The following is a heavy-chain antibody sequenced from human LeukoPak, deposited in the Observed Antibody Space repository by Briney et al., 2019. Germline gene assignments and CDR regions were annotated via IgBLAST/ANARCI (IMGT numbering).Heavy chain of an antibody. Sequence: GGSLRLSCAASGFTFSSYAMSWVRQAPGKGVEWVSAISGSGGSTYYADSVKGRFTISRDNAKNTLYLQMNSLRAEDTAVYYCAKGLSSSSKFDYWGQGTLVTVSS. V-gene: IGHV3-23*01. D-gene: IGHD6-6*01. J-gene: IGHJ4*02. CDR1: GFTFSSYA. CDR3: AKGLSSSSKFDY. CDR2: ISGSGGST.